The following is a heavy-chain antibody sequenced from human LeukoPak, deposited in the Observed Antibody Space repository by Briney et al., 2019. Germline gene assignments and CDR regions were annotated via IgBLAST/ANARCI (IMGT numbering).Heavy chain of an antibody. J-gene: IGHJ6*02. CDR2: IYHSGST. CDR3: ARDYYDSSGYPYPYYYYYGMDV. CDR1: GGSISSGGYS. D-gene: IGHD3-22*01. Sequence: SETLSLTCAVSGGSISSGGYSWSWIRQPPGKGLEWIGYIYHSGSTYYNPSLKSRVTISVDTSKNQFSLKLSSVTAADTAVYYCARDYYDSSGYPYPYYYYYGMDVWGQGTTVTVSS. V-gene: IGHV4-30-2*01.